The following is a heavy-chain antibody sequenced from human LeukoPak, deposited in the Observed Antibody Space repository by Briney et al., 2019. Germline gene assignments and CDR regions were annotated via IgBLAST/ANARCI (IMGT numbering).Heavy chain of an antibody. CDR2: ISSSSSYI. CDR3: ARVHYYYDSSGYYARDAFDI. Sequence: GGSLRLSCAASEFTFSSYSMNWVRQAAGKGLEWVSSISSSSSYIYYADSVKGRFTISRDNAKNSLYLQMNSLRAEDTAVYYCARVHYYYDSSGYYARDAFDIWGQGTMVTVSS. J-gene: IGHJ3*02. CDR1: EFTFSSYS. V-gene: IGHV3-21*01. D-gene: IGHD3-22*01.